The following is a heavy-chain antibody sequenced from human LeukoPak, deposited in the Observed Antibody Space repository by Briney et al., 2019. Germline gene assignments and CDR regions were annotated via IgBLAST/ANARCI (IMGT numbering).Heavy chain of an antibody. CDR2: INHSGST. CDR1: GGSFSGYY. CDR3: ARVLYDFWSGYYTNYYYGMDV. V-gene: IGHV4-34*01. Sequence: PSETLSLTCAVYGGSFSGYYWTWIRQPPGKGLEWIGEINHSGSTNYNPSLKSRVTISVDTSKNQFSLKLSSVTAADTAVYYCARVLYDFWSGYYTNYYYGMDVWGQGTTVTVSS. J-gene: IGHJ6*02. D-gene: IGHD3-3*01.